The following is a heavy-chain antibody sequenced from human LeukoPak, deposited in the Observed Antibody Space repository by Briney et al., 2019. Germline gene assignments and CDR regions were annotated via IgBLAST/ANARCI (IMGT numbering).Heavy chain of an antibody. D-gene: IGHD3-22*01. Sequence: PSETLSLTCTVSGGSISSGSYYWSWIRQPPGKGLEWIGYMYYSGSTNYNPSLKSRVTISVDTSKNQFSLKLSSVTAADTAVYYCARERSPYYYDNSGYPYYFDYWGQGTLVTVSS. CDR2: MYYSGST. J-gene: IGHJ4*02. CDR1: GGSISSGSYY. CDR3: ARERSPYYYDNSGYPYYFDY. V-gene: IGHV4-61*01.